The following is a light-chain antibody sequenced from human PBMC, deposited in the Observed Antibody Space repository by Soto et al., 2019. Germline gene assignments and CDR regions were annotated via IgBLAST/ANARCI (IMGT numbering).Light chain of an antibody. CDR3: SSYGGSNNSV. Sequence: QSVLTQPPSASGSPGQSVTISCTGTSSDVGGYNFVSWYQHFPGKAPKLIIYEVTKRPSGVPDRFSGSKSGNTASLTVSGLQTDDEAGYYCSSYGGSNNSVFGTGTKVTVL. V-gene: IGLV2-8*01. CDR1: SSDVGGYNF. J-gene: IGLJ1*01. CDR2: EVT.